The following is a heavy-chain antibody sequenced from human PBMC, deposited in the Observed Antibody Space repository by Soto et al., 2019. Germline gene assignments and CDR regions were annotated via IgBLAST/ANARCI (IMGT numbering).Heavy chain of an antibody. CDR3: AREHGGYDYYYYGMDV. D-gene: IGHD3-16*01. Sequence: GXSVKVSCKGSVGTFSSYAISWVRQAPGLGLEWMGGIIPIFGTANYAQKFQGRVTITADKSTSTAYMELSSLRSEDTAVYYCAREHGGYDYYYYGMDVWGQGSTVTVSS. CDR2: IIPIFGTA. V-gene: IGHV1-69*06. J-gene: IGHJ6*02. CDR1: VGTFSSYA.